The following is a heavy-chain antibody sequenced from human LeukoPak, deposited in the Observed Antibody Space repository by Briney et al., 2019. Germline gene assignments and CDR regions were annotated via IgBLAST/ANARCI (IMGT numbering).Heavy chain of an antibody. V-gene: IGHV3-53*01. Sequence: GGPLRLSCAASGFTVISNYMSWVRQAPGKGLEWVSGIYSGGSTYYADSVKGRFTISRDNSKNTLYLQMNSLRAEDTALYYCARVPDAMLGYFDYWGQGTLVTVSS. CDR1: GFTVISNY. D-gene: IGHD2-2*01. J-gene: IGHJ4*02. CDR3: ARVPDAMLGYFDY. CDR2: IYSGGST.